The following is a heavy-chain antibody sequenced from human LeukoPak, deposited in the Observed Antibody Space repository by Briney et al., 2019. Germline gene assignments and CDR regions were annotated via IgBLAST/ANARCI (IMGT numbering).Heavy chain of an antibody. CDR3: ARFDHVWETHGMDAFDL. Sequence: SETLSLTCAVSSYSISRGYSWGWIRQPPGMGLEWIGNMYHSESTHYNPSLKSRVTISPDTSKNQFSLKLSSVTAADTAVYYCARFDHVWETHGMDAFDLWGQGTMVTVSS. CDR1: SYSISRGYS. D-gene: IGHD3-16*01. J-gene: IGHJ3*01. CDR2: MYHSEST. V-gene: IGHV4-38-2*01.